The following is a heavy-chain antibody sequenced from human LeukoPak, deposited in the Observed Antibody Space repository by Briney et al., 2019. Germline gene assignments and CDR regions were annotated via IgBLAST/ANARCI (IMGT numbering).Heavy chain of an antibody. CDR3: ARGAQLWLEAFDY. D-gene: IGHD5-18*01. V-gene: IGHV4-39*07. J-gene: IGHJ4*02. Sequence: SETLSLTCTVSGGSISSSSYYWGWIRQPPGKGLEWIGSIYYSGRTYYNPSLKSRVTISVDTSKNQFSLKLSSVTAADTAVYYCARGAQLWLEAFDYWGQGNLVTVSS. CDR2: IYYSGRT. CDR1: GGSISSSSYY.